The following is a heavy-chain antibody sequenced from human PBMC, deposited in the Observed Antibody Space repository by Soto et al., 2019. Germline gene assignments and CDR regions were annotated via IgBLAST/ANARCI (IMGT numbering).Heavy chain of an antibody. J-gene: IGHJ6*03. CDR1: GYTFTSYD. D-gene: IGHD6-19*01. Sequence: QVLLVQSGGEVKKPGASVKVSCKASGYTFTSYDINWVRQATGQGLEWMGWMNPNSGNTGYAQKFQGRVTMTRNTSISTAYMELSSLRSEDTAVYYCARHSAGNYYYYYMDVWGKGTTVTVSS. CDR2: MNPNSGNT. CDR3: ARHSAGNYYYYYMDV. V-gene: IGHV1-8*01.